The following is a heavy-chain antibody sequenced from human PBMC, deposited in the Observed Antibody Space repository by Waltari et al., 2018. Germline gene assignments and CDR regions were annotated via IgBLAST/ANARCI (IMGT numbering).Heavy chain of an antibody. CDR3: ARAALDYGMDV. CDR1: GSHFTSYD. V-gene: IGHV1-8*01. Sequence: QVQLVQSGAEVQKPGASVKVSCKASGSHFTSYDIHWVRQATGQGLEWMGWMNPNSGNTGYAQKFQGRVTMTRNTSISTAYMELSSLRSEDTAVYYCARAALDYGMDVWGQGTTVTVSS. J-gene: IGHJ6*02. CDR2: MNPNSGNT.